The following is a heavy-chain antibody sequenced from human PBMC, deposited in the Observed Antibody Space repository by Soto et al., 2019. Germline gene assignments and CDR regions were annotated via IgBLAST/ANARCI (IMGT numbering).Heavy chain of an antibody. CDR1: GYSFTSYW. J-gene: IGHJ6*02. CDR3: ARFRTGRWTLRVGYYYGMDV. D-gene: IGHD1-1*01. V-gene: IGHV5-51*01. Sequence: PGESLKISCKGSGYSFTSYWIGWVRQMPGKGLEWMGIIYPGDSDTRYSPSFQGQVTISADKSISTAYLQWSSLKASDTAMYYCARFRTGRWTLRVGYYYGMDVWGQGTTVTVSS. CDR2: IYPGDSDT.